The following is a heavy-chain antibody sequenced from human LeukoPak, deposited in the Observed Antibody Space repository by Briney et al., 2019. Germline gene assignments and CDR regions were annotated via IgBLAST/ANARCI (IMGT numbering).Heavy chain of an antibody. Sequence: GGSLRLSCAASGFTFSSYAMNWVRQAPGKGLEWVSAITGIGGRTYYADSVKGRFTISRDNSKNTLYLQMNSLRAEDTAIYYCAKEYTGTFSPFPSYFDNWGQGTLVTVSS. D-gene: IGHD1-26*01. V-gene: IGHV3-23*01. CDR1: GFTFSSYA. CDR2: ITGIGGRT. J-gene: IGHJ4*02. CDR3: AKEYTGTFSPFPSYFDN.